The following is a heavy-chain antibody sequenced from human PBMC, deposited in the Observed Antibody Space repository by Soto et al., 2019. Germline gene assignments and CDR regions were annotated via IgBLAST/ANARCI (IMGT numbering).Heavy chain of an antibody. CDR1: GFTFSSYG. CDR3: WKDRAGAAAVTRGKDV. D-gene: IGHD6-13*01. CDR2: ISYDGSNK. Sequence: GGSLRLSCAASGFTFSSYGMHWVRQAPGKGLEWVAVISYDGSNKYYADSVKGRFTISRDNSKNKLYLQMNSLRAEDTAVYYRWKDRAGAAAVTRGKDVWCQLTTVTVCS. V-gene: IGHV3-30*18. J-gene: IGHJ6*02.